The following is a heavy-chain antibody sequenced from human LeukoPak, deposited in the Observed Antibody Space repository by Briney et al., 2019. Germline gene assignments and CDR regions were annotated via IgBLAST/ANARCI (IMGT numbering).Heavy chain of an antibody. D-gene: IGHD3-22*01. CDR2: IYYSGST. J-gene: IGHJ1*01. CDR1: GGSISSSSYY. V-gene: IGHV4-39*01. CDR3: ARISGYYDSSGYWLTQSPTTGLIPH. Sequence: SETLSLTCTVSGGSISSSSYYWGWIRQPPGKGLEWIGSIYYSGSTYYNPSLKSRVTISVDTSKNQFSLKLSSVTAADTAVYYCARISGYYDSSGYWLTQSPTTGLIPHWGQGTLVTVSS.